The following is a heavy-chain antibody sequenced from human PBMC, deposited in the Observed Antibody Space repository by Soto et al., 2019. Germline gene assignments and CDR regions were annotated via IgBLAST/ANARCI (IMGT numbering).Heavy chain of an antibody. CDR3: ARAVNADAFDI. CDR2: VNPNSGNT. V-gene: IGHV1-8*01. CDR1: GYAFTRYD. J-gene: IGHJ3*02. D-gene: IGHD3-10*01. Sequence: ASVKVSCKASGYAFTRYDINWVRQATGQGLEWMGWVNPNSGNTGYAQKFQGRVTMTRDSSISTAYMEVSSLRFEDTAVYYCARAVNADAFDIWGQGTMVTVSS.